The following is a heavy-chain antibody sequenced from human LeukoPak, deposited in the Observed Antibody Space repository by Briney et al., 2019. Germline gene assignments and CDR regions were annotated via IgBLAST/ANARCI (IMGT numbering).Heavy chain of an antibody. Sequence: SQTLSLTCTVSGGSISSGDYYWSWIRQPPGKGLEWIGYIYYSGSTYYNPSLKSRVTISVDTSKNQFSLKLSSVTSADTAVYYCASSIAVDGPYRFQHWGQGTLVTVSS. CDR1: GGSISSGDYY. D-gene: IGHD6-19*01. V-gene: IGHV4-30-4*08. CDR2: IYYSGST. J-gene: IGHJ1*01. CDR3: ASSIAVDGPYRFQH.